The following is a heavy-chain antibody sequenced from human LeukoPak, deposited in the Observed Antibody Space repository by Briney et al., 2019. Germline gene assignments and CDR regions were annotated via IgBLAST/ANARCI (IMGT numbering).Heavy chain of an antibody. V-gene: IGHV3-30*03. CDR2: ISYDGSNK. D-gene: IGHD2-8*01. J-gene: IGHJ5*01. CDR3: AREEWWFDS. Sequence: GGSLRLSCAASGFTFSSYGMHWVRQAPGKGLEWVAVISYDGSNKYYADSVKGRFTISRDNSKNALYLQMNSLRAEDTAVYYCAREEWWFDSWGQGTLVTVSS. CDR1: GFTFSSYG.